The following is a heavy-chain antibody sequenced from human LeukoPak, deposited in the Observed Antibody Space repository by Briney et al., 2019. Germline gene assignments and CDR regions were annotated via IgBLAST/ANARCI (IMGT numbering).Heavy chain of an antibody. Sequence: SETLSLTCTVSGGSISSGDYYWSWIRQPPGRGLEWIGYIYYSGSTYYNPSLKSRVTISVDTSKNQFSLKLSSVTAADTAVYYCARDSRYYDFSWGQGTLVTVSS. V-gene: IGHV4-30-4*08. CDR3: ARDSRYYDFS. CDR2: IYYSGST. D-gene: IGHD3-3*01. CDR1: GGSISSGDYY. J-gene: IGHJ5*02.